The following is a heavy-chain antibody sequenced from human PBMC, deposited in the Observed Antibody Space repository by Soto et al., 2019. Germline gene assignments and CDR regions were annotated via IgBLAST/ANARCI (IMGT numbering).Heavy chain of an antibody. CDR3: AKGGPRDGYKDFDY. Sequence: SLRLSCAASGFTFSSYAMSWVRQAPGKGLEWVSSISDSATNTYFADSVKGRFTMSRDNSKDTLYLQMNSLRPEDTAVYYCAKGGPRDGYKDFDYWGQGTPVTVSS. V-gene: IGHV3-23*01. CDR1: GFTFSSYA. CDR2: ISDSATNT. J-gene: IGHJ4*02. D-gene: IGHD5-12*01.